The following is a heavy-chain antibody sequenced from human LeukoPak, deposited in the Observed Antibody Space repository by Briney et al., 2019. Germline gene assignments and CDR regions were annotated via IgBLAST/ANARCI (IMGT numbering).Heavy chain of an antibody. CDR1: GFTFDDHA. D-gene: IGHD6-19*01. CDR3: AKSSPGYSSGWLQH. Sequence: GGSLRLSCAASGFTFDDHAMHWVRQAPGKGLEWVSGISWNSGRIDYADSVKGRFTISRDNAKKSLYLQMNSLRAEDMALYYCAKSSPGYSSGWLQHWGQGTLVTVSS. CDR2: ISWNSGRI. J-gene: IGHJ1*01. V-gene: IGHV3-9*03.